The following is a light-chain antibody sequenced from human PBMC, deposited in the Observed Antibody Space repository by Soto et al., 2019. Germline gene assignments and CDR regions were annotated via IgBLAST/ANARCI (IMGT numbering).Light chain of an antibody. CDR1: SSDIGDYNY. J-gene: IGLJ1*01. CDR3: SSYAGNNNYV. CDR2: EVT. Sequence: QSVLTQPPSASGSPGQSVTFSCTGTSSDIGDYNYVSWYQQHPGKAPKLMIYEVTKRPSGVPDRFSGSKSGNTASLTVSGLQADDEADCYCSSYAGNNNYVCGTWTKVTVL. V-gene: IGLV2-8*01.